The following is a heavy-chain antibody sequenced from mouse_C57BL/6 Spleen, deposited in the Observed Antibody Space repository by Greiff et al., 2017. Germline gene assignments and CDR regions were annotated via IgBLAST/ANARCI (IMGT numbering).Heavy chain of an antibody. CDR1: GYTFTEYT. Sequence: QVQLKESGAELVKPGESVKLSCTASGYTFTEYTIHWVQESSGQGLEWIGWFYPGSGSIKYNEKFKDKATLTADKSSSTVYIELSRLTSEDSAVYFSARHEDFSMDYWGQGTSVTVSS. V-gene: IGHV1-62-2*01. CDR2: FYPGSGSI. J-gene: IGHJ4*01. CDR3: ARHEDFSMDY.